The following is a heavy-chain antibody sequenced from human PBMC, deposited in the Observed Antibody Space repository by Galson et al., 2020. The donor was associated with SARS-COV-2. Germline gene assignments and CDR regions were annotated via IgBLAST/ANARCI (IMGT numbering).Heavy chain of an antibody. CDR3: ARHNPRWAVAAPYYFDY. V-gene: IGHV4-34*01. J-gene: IGHJ4*02. Sequence: SETLSLTCAVYGGSFSGYYWSWIRQPPGKGLEWIGEINHSGSTNYNPSLKSRVTISVDTSKNQFSLKLSSVTAADTAVYYCARHNPRWAVAAPYYFDYWGQGTLVTVSS. CDR2: INHSGST. D-gene: IGHD6-19*01. CDR1: GGSFSGYY.